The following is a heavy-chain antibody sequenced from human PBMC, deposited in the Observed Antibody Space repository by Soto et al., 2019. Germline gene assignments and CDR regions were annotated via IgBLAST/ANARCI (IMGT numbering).Heavy chain of an antibody. CDR2: IYTSGST. Sequence: PSETLSLTCTVSGGSISSYYWSWIRQPAGKGLEWIGRIYTSGSTNYNPSLKSRVTMSVDTSKNQFSLKLTSVIAADTAVYFCARAGFSGPYDAFDIWGQGTMVTVSS. V-gene: IGHV4-4*07. CDR3: ARAGFSGPYDAFDI. CDR1: GGSISSYY. J-gene: IGHJ3*02. D-gene: IGHD1-26*01.